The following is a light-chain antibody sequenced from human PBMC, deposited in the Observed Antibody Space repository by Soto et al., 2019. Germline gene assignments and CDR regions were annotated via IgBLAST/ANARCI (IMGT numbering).Light chain of an antibody. J-gene: IGKJ1*01. Sequence: EIVMTQSPATLSVSPGERATLSCGASQVVRDYLAWYQQKPGQAPRLLIHGASTRAPGIPARFSGGGSGTDFTLTISSPQSEDFAVYYCQQYDKWPPTFGQGTKVDIK. CDR1: QVVRDY. CDR3: QQYDKWPPT. CDR2: GAS. V-gene: IGKV3-15*01.